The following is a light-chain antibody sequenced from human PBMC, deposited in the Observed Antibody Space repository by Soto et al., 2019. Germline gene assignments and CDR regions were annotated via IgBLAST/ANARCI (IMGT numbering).Light chain of an antibody. J-gene: IGLJ2*01. V-gene: IGLV2-11*01. Sequence: QSALTQPRSVSGSPGQSVTISCTGTSSDVGGHNFVSWYQQHPGIAPKLMIYDVNKRPSGVPDRFSGSKSGNTASLTISGLQAEDEADYYCCSYAGSHTVIFGGGTKLPVL. CDR2: DVN. CDR3: CSYAGSHTVI. CDR1: SSDVGGHNF.